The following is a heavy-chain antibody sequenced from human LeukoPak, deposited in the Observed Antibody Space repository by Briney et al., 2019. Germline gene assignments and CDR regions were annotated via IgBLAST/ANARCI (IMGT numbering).Heavy chain of an antibody. CDR1: GFTFSTYS. V-gene: IGHV3-21*01. CDR3: ARVRVGGSVAATFWYFDL. CDR2: IGSGGSYM. Sequence: GGSLRLSCAASGFTFSTYSMNWVRQAPGRGLEWVSSIGSGGSYMYYGESVKGRFTISRDNAKNSLSLQMNSLRAEDTAVYYCARVRVGGSVAATFWYFDLWGRGTLVTVSS. D-gene: IGHD2-15*01. J-gene: IGHJ2*01.